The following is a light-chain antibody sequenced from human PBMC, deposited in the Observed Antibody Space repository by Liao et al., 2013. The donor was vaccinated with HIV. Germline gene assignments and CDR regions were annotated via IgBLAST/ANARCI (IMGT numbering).Light chain of an antibody. CDR3: QAWDSSTAYVV. CDR1: KLGDKY. Sequence: SYEQTQPPSVSVSPGQTASITCSGDKLGDKYACWYQQKPGQSPVVVIYQDSKRPSGIPERFSGSNSGNTATLTISGTQSMDEADYYCQAWDSSTAYVVFGGGTKLTVL. CDR2: QDS. J-gene: IGLJ2*01. V-gene: IGLV3-1*01.